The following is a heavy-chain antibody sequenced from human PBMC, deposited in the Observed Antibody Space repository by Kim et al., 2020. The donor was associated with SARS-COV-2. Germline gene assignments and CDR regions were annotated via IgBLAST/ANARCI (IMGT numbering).Heavy chain of an antibody. V-gene: IGHV3-53*04. J-gene: IGHJ6*02. Sequence: SGKGRSTISRHNSKNTLYLQMNSLRAEDTAVYYCARDLMVRGVRYYGMDVWGQGTTVTVSS. D-gene: IGHD3-10*01. CDR3: ARDLMVRGVRYYGMDV.